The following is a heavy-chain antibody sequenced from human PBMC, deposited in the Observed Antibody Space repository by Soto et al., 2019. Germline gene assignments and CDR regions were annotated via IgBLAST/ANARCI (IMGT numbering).Heavy chain of an antibody. D-gene: IGHD1-1*01. Sequence: ASVKVSCKGSGYGFTTYGITWLRQAPGQGLEWMAWISAHNGNTNYAQKLQGRVTVTRDTSTSTAYMELRSLRSDDTAVYYCARGRYGDYWGQGALVTVSS. CDR1: GYGFTTYG. CDR3: ARGRYGDY. J-gene: IGHJ4*02. CDR2: ISAHNGNT. V-gene: IGHV1-18*01.